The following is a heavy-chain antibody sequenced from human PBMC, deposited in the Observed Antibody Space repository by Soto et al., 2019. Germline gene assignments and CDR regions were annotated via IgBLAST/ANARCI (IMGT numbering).Heavy chain of an antibody. CDR1: GYTFTGYY. J-gene: IGHJ6*02. CDR3: AREGVRNYYDSSRQYYGMDV. D-gene: IGHD3-22*01. V-gene: IGHV1-2*04. Sequence: GASVKVSCKASGYTFTGYYMHWVRQAPGQGLEWMGWINPNSGGTNYAQKFQGWVTMTRDTSISTAYMELSRLRSDDTAVYYCAREGVRNYYDSSRQYYGMDVWGQGTTVTVSS. CDR2: INPNSGGT.